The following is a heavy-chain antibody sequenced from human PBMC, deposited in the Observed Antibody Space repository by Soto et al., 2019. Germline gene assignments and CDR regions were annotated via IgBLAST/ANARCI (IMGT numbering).Heavy chain of an antibody. J-gene: IGHJ5*02. Sequence: QEQLQESGPGLVKPSQTLSLTCTVSGGSISSGGYYWSWIRQHPGKCLEWIGYIYNSGSTYYNPSLKNRVTITADTSKNQFSLKLSSVTAAGTAVYYCARDPAPWGQGTLVPVSS. V-gene: IGHV4-31*03. CDR3: ARDPAP. CDR2: IYNSGST. CDR1: GGSISSGGYY.